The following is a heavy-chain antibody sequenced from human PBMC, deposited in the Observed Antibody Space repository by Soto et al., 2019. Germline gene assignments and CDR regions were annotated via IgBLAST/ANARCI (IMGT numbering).Heavy chain of an antibody. Sequence: PGGSLRIACAASGFTFSSYAMIWVRQAPGKGLEWVSAIDASGAYTYYSGSVKGRFTISRDNSRNTLFLQMNSLRADDTALYYCAKLVTSSSQYWGQGTLVTVSS. CDR3: AKLVTSSSQY. D-gene: IGHD1-26*01. V-gene: IGHV3-23*01. J-gene: IGHJ4*02. CDR1: GFTFSSYA. CDR2: IDASGAYT.